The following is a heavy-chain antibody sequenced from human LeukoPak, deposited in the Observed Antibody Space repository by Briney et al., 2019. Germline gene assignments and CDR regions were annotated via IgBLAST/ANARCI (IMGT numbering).Heavy chain of an antibody. CDR1: GGTFTSYT. D-gene: IGHD2-2*01. J-gene: IGHJ4*02. CDR3: ARVSRKHGGYCSSTSCLAWGHLDY. V-gene: IGHV1-69*02. CDR2: IIPILGIA. Sequence: ASVKVSCKASGGTFTSYTISWVRQAPGQGLEWMGRIIPILGIANYAQKFQGRVTITADKSTSTAYMELSSLRSEDTAVYYCARVSRKHGGYCSSTSCLAWGHLDYWGQGTLVTVSS.